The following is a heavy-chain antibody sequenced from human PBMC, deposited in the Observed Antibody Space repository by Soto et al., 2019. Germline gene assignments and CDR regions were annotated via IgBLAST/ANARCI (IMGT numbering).Heavy chain of an antibody. J-gene: IGHJ4*02. CDR1: GFTFSSYW. Sequence: GGSLRLSCAASGFTFSSYWMHWVRQAPGKGLVWVSRINSDGSSTSYADSVKGRFTISRDNAKNTLYLQMNRLRAEDTAVYYCARDRSGRGYSGYDYDYWGQGTLVTVSS. CDR2: INSDGSST. CDR3: ARDRSGRGYSGYDYDY. V-gene: IGHV3-74*01. D-gene: IGHD5-12*01.